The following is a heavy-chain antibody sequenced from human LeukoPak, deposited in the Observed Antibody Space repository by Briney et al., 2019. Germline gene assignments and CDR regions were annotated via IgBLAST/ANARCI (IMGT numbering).Heavy chain of an antibody. CDR1: GFTFSSYA. D-gene: IGHD2-8*02. CDR3: ARENLRYCFDY. Sequence: GWSLRLSCAASGFTFSSYAMHWVRQAPGKGLEWVAVISYDGSNKYYADSVKGRFTISRDNSKSTLYLQMNSLRVEDTAVYYCARENLRYCFDYWGQGTLVTVSS. V-gene: IGHV3-30-3*01. CDR2: ISYDGSNK. J-gene: IGHJ4*02.